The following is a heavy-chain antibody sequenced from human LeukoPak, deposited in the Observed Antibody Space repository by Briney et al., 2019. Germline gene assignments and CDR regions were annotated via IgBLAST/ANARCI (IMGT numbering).Heavy chain of an antibody. CDR2: ISYDGSNK. V-gene: IGHV3-30*18. Sequence: GGSLRLSCAASGFTFSTYGMHWVRQAPVKGLEWVAVISYDGSNKYCADSVKGRFTISRDNSKNTLYLQMNSLRAEDTAVYYCAKDRTSSGWDPPDYWGQGTLVTVSS. CDR1: GFTFSTYG. CDR3: AKDRTSSGWDPPDY. J-gene: IGHJ4*02. D-gene: IGHD6-19*01.